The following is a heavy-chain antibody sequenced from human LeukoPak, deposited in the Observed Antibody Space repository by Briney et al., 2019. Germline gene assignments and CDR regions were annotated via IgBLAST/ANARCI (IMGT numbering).Heavy chain of an antibody. V-gene: IGHV4-34*01. CDR2: INHGGGT. CDR3: ARGPRFDP. Sequence: SETLSLTCAVYGGSFSDYYWSWIRQPPGRGLEWIGEINHGGGTSYNPSLKSRVTVSVDTSKNQFSLKLSSVTAADTAVYYCARGPRFDPWGQGTLVTVSS. CDR1: GGSFSDYY. J-gene: IGHJ5*02.